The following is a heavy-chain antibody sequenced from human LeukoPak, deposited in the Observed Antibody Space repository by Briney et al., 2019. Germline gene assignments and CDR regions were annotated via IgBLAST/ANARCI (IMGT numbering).Heavy chain of an antibody. CDR2: IIPIFGTA. CDR3: ARGVRAQMEWSHGAFDI. Sequence: GASVKVSCKASGGTFSSYAISWVRQAPGQGLEWMGGIIPIFGTANYAQKFQGRVTITADESTSTAYMELSSLRSEDTAVYYCARGVRAQMEWSHGAFDIWGQGTMVTVSS. V-gene: IGHV1-69*13. CDR1: GGTFSSYA. D-gene: IGHD3-3*01. J-gene: IGHJ3*02.